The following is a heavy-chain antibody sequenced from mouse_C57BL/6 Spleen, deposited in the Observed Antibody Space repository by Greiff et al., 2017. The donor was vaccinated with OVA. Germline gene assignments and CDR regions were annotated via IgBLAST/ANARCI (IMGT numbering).Heavy chain of an antibody. CDR2: IDPNSGGT. CDR1: GYTFTSYW. CDR3: ASSTAPYWYFDV. D-gene: IGHD1-2*01. J-gene: IGHJ1*03. V-gene: IGHV1-72*01. Sequence: QVHVKQPGAELVKPGASVKLSCKASGYTFTSYWMHWVKQRPGRGLEWIGRIDPNSGGTKYNEKFKSKATLTVDKPSSTAYMQLSSLTSEDSAVYYCASSTAPYWYFDVWGTGTTVTVSS.